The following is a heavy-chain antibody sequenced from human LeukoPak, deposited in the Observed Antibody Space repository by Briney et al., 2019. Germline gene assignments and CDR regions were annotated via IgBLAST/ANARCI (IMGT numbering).Heavy chain of an antibody. D-gene: IGHD6-19*01. Sequence: PGGSLRLSCAASGFAFSSYGMHWVRQAPGKGLEWVAVIWYDGSNKYYADSVKGRFTISRDNSKNTLYPQMNSLRAEDTAVYYCARGYSSGWSGVDYWGQGTLVTVSS. V-gene: IGHV3-33*01. CDR2: IWYDGSNK. CDR1: GFAFSSYG. CDR3: ARGYSSGWSGVDY. J-gene: IGHJ4*02.